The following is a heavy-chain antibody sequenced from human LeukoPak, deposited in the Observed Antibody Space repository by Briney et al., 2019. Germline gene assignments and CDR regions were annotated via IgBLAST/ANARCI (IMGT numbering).Heavy chain of an antibody. CDR1: GYSFTNYG. Sequence: ASVTVSCTAAGYSFTNYGITWVRQAPGQGLEWMGWITTYNGNADYAQEFQGRVTMTRDTSTSTAYMELRSLRSDDTAVYYCARESGSSFDHWGQGTLVTVSS. J-gene: IGHJ4*02. V-gene: IGHV1-18*01. CDR2: ITTYNGNA. CDR3: ARESGSSFDH. D-gene: IGHD1-26*01.